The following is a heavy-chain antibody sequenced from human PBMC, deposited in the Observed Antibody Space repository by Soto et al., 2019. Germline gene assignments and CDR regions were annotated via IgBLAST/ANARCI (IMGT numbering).Heavy chain of an antibody. Sequence: QVQLVESGGGVVQPGRSLRLSCAASGFTFSSYAMHWVRQAPGKGLEWVAVISYDGSNKYYADSVKGRFTISRDNSTNTLYLQMNSLRAEDTAVYYCARDGERWPLGYFDYWGQGTLVTVSS. D-gene: IGHD3-10*01. V-gene: IGHV3-30-3*01. CDR3: ARDGERWPLGYFDY. CDR1: GFTFSSYA. CDR2: ISYDGSNK. J-gene: IGHJ4*02.